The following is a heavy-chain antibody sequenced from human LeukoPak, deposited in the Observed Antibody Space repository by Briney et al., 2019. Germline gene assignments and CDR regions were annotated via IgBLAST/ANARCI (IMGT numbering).Heavy chain of an antibody. D-gene: IGHD3-22*01. CDR3: ARDKGDYDTSGSLFVF. CDR2: IKQDGSEK. J-gene: IGHJ4*02. CDR1: GFTFSRYW. Sequence: GGSLRLSCAASGFTFSRYWMSWVRQVPRKGLEWVANIKQDGSEKYYVDSVKGRFTISRDNAKNSLYLQMSSLRAEDTTVYYCARDKGDYDTSGSLFVFGGQGTLVTVSS. V-gene: IGHV3-7*03.